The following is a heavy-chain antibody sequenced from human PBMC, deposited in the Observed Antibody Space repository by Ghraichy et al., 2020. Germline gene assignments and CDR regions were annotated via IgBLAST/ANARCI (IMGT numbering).Heavy chain of an antibody. J-gene: IGHJ6*03. D-gene: IGHD3-3*01. CDR2: LSGSGGTT. CDR1: GFTFSTYA. V-gene: IGHV3-23*01. Sequence: LSLTCSASGFTFSTYAMSWVRQAPGKGLGWVASLSGSGGTTYYADSVKGRFAISRDNSKNTLYLLMNSLTAEDTAVYYCAKGDDYWSGYSPYYYYSLDVWGKGTAVTVSS. CDR3: AKGDDYWSGYSPYYYYSLDV.